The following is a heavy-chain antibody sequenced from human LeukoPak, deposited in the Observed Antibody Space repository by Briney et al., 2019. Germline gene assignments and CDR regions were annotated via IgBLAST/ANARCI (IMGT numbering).Heavy chain of an antibody. D-gene: IGHD4-11*01. CDR2: IYYSGST. V-gene: IGHV4-31*03. CDR3: ARGPVRDFSNY. J-gene: IGHJ4*02. Sequence: PSETLSLTCTVSGVPITSGGYYWGWIRQHPGKGLEWLGYIYYSGSTYYNPSLKSRLTISLDTSKNHFSLRLTSVTAADTAVYYCARGPVRDFSNYWVQGTLVTVSS. CDR1: GVPITSGGYY.